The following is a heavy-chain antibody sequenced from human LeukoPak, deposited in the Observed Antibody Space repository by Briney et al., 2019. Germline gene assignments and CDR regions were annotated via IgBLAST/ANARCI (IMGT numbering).Heavy chain of an antibody. V-gene: IGHV4-59*08. Sequence: PSETLSLTCTVSGGSISSYYWSWIRQPPGKGLEWIGYIYYSGSTNYNPSLKSRVTISVDTSKNQFSLKLSSVTAADTAVYYCARRSYGTLDYWGQGTLVTVSS. CDR2: IYYSGST. CDR3: ARRSYGTLDY. D-gene: IGHD3-16*01. CDR1: GGSISSYY. J-gene: IGHJ4*02.